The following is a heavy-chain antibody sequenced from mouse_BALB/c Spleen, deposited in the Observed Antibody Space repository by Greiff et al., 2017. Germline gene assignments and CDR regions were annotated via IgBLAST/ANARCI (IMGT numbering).Heavy chain of an antibody. CDR2: IFPGSGNT. D-gene: IGHD1-1*02. J-gene: IGHJ2*01. CDR1: GYSFTSYY. V-gene: IGHV1-66*01. Sequence: QVQLQQSGPELVKPGASVKISCKASGYSFTSYYIHWVKQRPGQGLEWIGWIFPGSGNTKYNEKFKGKATLTADTSSSTAYMQLSSLTSEDSAVYFCARYSGYYFDYWGQGTTLTVSS. CDR3: ARYSGYYFDY.